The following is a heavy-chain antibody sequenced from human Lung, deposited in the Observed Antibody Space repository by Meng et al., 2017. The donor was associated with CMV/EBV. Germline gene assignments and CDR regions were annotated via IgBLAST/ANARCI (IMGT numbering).Heavy chain of an antibody. D-gene: IGHD2-15*01. Sequence: ASVXVSXKASGYTFTTYGINWVRQATGQGLEWMGWMNPNSGNTGYAQKFQGRVTMTRVTSISTAYMELSSLTSDDTAVYYCARTRIEVEPDGTKIKYYNYGMDVWXQGTTVTVSS. J-gene: IGHJ6*02. V-gene: IGHV1-8*01. CDR2: MNPNSGNT. CDR3: ARTRIEVEPDGTKIKYYNYGMDV. CDR1: GYTFTTYG.